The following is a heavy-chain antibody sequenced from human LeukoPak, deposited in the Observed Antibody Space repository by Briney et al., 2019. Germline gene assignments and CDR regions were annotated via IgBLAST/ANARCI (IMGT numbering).Heavy chain of an antibody. CDR3: ARDLAAYGSGSYYNYYYGMDV. D-gene: IGHD3-10*01. V-gene: IGHV3-74*01. Sequence: GGSLRLSCAASGFTFSSCWIHWVRQAPGKGLVWVSRINSDGSSTSYAESVKGRFTISRDNAKNTLYLQMNSLRAEDTAVYYCARDLAAYGSGSYYNYYYGMDVWGQGTTVTVSS. CDR2: INSDGSST. J-gene: IGHJ6*02. CDR1: GFTFSSCW.